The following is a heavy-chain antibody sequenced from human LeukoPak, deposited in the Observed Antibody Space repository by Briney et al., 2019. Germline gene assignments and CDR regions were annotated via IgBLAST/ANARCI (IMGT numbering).Heavy chain of an antibody. J-gene: IGHJ6*02. CDR2: ISGSGGST. Sequence: QPGGSLRLSCAASGFTFSSYAMSWVRQAPGKGLEWVSAISGSGGSTYYADSVKGRFTISRDNSKNTLYLQMNSLRAEDTAVYYCARDLDIVGATRSYGMDVWGQGTTVTVSS. D-gene: IGHD1-26*01. CDR1: GFTFSSYA. CDR3: ARDLDIVGATRSYGMDV. V-gene: IGHV3-23*01.